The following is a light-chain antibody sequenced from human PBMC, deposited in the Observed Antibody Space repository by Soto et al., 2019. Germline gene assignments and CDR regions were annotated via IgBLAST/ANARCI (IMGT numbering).Light chain of an antibody. CDR1: SSDVGYYNY. J-gene: IGLJ2*01. Sequence: QSALTQPASVSGSPGQSITISCTGTSSDVGYYNYVSWYQQHPGKAPKVLIYEGRNRPSGASSRFSGSKSGNTAFLTISGLQPEDEADYYCSSYTRSSSVLFGGGTKVTVL. CDR3: SSYTRSSSVL. CDR2: EGR. V-gene: IGLV2-14*01.